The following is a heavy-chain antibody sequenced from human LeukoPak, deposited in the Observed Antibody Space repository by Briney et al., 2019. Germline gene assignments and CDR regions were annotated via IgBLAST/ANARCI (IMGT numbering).Heavy chain of an antibody. Sequence: SQTLSLTCAISGDSVSSNSAAWNWIRQSPSRGLEWLGRTYYRSKWYNDYAVSVKSRITINPDTSKNRFSLQLNSVTPEDTAVYYCARDRSGSSWYGYHLGILDYWGQGTLVTVSS. V-gene: IGHV6-1*01. J-gene: IGHJ4*02. CDR1: GDSVSSNSAA. CDR2: TYYRSKWYN. D-gene: IGHD6-13*01. CDR3: ARDRSGSSWYGYHLGILDY.